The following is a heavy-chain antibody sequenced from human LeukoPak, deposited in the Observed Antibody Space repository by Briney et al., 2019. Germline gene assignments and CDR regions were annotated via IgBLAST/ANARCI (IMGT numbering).Heavy chain of an antibody. CDR3: ARDPMTTVVFDY. CDR2: ISYDGSHK. J-gene: IGHJ4*02. Sequence: PGGSLRLSCAASGFTFSSDGMHWVRQALGKGLEWVAVISYDGSHKYYADFVKGRFTISRDNSKNTLYLQMNSLRAEDTAVYYCARDPMTTVVFDYWGQGTLVTVSS. D-gene: IGHD4-23*01. V-gene: IGHV3-30*03. CDR1: GFTFSSDG.